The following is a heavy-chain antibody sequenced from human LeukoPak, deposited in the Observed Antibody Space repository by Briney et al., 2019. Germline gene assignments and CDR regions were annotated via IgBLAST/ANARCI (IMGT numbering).Heavy chain of an antibody. Sequence: GTLRLSCAASGFTFSSHGMSWVRQAPGKGLEWVSTISGSGDYTYYADSVKGRFTISRDNAKNSLYLQMNSLRAEDTAVYYCARVVRFRVAVAGNRPNDAFDIWGQGTMVTVSS. V-gene: IGHV3-21*01. J-gene: IGHJ3*02. CDR1: GFTFSSHG. CDR2: ISGSGDYT. D-gene: IGHD6-19*01. CDR3: ARVVRFRVAVAGNRPNDAFDI.